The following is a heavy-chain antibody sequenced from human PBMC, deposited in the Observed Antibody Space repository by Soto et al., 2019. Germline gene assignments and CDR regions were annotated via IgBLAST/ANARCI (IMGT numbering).Heavy chain of an antibody. J-gene: IGHJ5*02. CDR3: AIDYVPSGTLFNWFDP. CDR1: GYTFTSYY. V-gene: IGHV1-46*03. D-gene: IGHD4-17*01. CDR2: INPSGGST. Sequence: ASVKVSCKASGYTFTSYYMHWVRQAPGQGLEWMGIINPSGGSTSYAQKFQGRVTMTRDTSTSTVYMELSSLRSEDTAVYYCAIDYVPSGTLFNWFDPWGQGTLVTVSS.